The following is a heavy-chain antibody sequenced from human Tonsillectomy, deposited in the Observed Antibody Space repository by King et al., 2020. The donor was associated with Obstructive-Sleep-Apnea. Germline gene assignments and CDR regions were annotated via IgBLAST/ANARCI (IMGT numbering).Heavy chain of an antibody. CDR2: IWYDGSNK. CDR3: AKDGEVLRFLEWLSNWYFDL. CDR1: GFTFSSYG. J-gene: IGHJ2*01. D-gene: IGHD3-3*01. Sequence: VQLVESGGGVVQPGRSLRLSCAASGFTFSSYGMHWVRQVPGKGREWVAVIWYDGSNKYYSDSVKGRFTISRDNSKNTLYLQMNSLRAEDTAVYYCAKDGEVLRFLEWLSNWYFDLWGRGTLVTVSS. V-gene: IGHV3-33*06.